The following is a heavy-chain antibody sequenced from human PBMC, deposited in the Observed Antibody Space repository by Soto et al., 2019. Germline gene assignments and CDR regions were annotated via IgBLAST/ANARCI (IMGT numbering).Heavy chain of an antibody. V-gene: IGHV3-53*01. CDR2: IYSGGST. CDR1: GFTVSSNY. CDR3: GKERRGRGWFVCNY. D-gene: IGHD6-19*01. Sequence: PGWSLRLSCAASGFTVSSNYMSWVRQAPGKGLEWVSVIYSGGSTYYADSVKGRFTISRDNAKNTLYLQMNSLRADDTAVYYCGKERRGRGWFVCNYWGQGIVVTVSS. J-gene: IGHJ4*02.